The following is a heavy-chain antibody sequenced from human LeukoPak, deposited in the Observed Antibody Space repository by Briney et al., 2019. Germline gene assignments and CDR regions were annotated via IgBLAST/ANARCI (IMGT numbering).Heavy chain of an antibody. V-gene: IGHV4-38-2*02. J-gene: IGHJ5*02. CDR3: AREGWDWFDP. Sequence: SETLSLTCNVSGYSISTGYHWGWIRQPPGKGLEWIGSIEYSGNTYYNPSLKSRVTISLDTSKNQFSLKLSSVTAADTAVYYCAREGWDWFDPWGQGTLVTVSS. CDR2: IEYSGNT. CDR1: GYSISTGYH. D-gene: IGHD2-15*01.